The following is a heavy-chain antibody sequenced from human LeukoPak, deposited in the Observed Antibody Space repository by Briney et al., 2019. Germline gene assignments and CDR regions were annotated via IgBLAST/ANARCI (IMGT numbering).Heavy chain of an antibody. D-gene: IGHD3-9*01. Sequence: PSQTLSLTCTVSGGSIISDHSYEKSYWTWIRQPAGQGLEWIGRVFSDGGTNFNPSLQSRLTISMDTSKNQFSLSLSSVTAADTAIYYCARDRAYDYDIRLESWGQGILVTASS. CDR1: GGSIISDHSY. CDR2: VFSDGGT. CDR3: ARDRAYDYDIRLES. V-gene: IGHV4-61*02. J-gene: IGHJ4*02.